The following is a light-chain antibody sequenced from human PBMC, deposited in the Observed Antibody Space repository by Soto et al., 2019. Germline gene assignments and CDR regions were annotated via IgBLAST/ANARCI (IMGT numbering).Light chain of an antibody. J-gene: IGLJ1*01. CDR2: DVS. Sequence: QSALTQPASGSGSPGQSITISCTGTSSDVGGYNYVSWYQQRPGKAPKLMIYDVSNRPSGVSNRFSGSKSGNTASLTVSGLQAEDEADYYCSSYTTSSTFVFGTGTKVTVL. CDR3: SSYTTSSTFV. V-gene: IGLV2-14*01. CDR1: SSDVGGYNY.